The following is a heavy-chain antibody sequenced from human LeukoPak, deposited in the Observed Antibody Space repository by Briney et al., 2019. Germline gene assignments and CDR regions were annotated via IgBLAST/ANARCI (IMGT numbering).Heavy chain of an antibody. D-gene: IGHD5-18*01. CDR1: GGSISSYY. CDR3: ARSLAGGYSYGTDFDY. V-gene: IGHV4-59*01. CDR2: IYYSGST. J-gene: IGHJ4*02. Sequence: SETLSLTCTVSGGSISSYYWSWIRQPPGKGLEWIGYIYYSGSTNYNPSLKSRVTISVDTSKNQFSLKLSSVTAADTAVYYCARSLAGGYSYGTDFDYWGQGTLVTVSS.